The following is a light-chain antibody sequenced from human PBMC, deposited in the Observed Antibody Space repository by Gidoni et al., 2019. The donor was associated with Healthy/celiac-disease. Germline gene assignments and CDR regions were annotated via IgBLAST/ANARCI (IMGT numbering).Light chain of an antibody. Sequence: EIVLTQSPATLSLSPGERATLSCRASQSVRSYLGWYQQKPGQAPRLLIYDVSSRATGVPARFSGSGSGTDFTLTISSLEPEDFAVYYCQQRTTFGQGTRLEIK. CDR2: DVS. CDR3: QQRTT. J-gene: IGKJ5*01. V-gene: IGKV3-11*01. CDR1: QSVRSY.